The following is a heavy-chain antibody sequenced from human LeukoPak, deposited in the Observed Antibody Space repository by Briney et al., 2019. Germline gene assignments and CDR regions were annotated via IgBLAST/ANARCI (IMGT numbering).Heavy chain of an antibody. Sequence: AGGSLRLSCAASGFTFSRYSVNWVRQAPGKGLEWVSCITGSSDYIFYADSVRGRFTISRDNAKNSLFLQMNSLRAEDAAVYFCAKGSAAGRPYYFDYWGQGTLVTVSS. J-gene: IGHJ4*02. D-gene: IGHD6-25*01. V-gene: IGHV3-21*04. CDR3: AKGSAAGRPYYFDY. CDR2: ITGSSDYI. CDR1: GFTFSRYS.